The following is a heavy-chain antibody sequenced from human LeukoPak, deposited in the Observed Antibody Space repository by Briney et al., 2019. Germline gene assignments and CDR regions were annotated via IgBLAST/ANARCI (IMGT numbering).Heavy chain of an antibody. J-gene: IGHJ4*02. CDR2: ISGNGGST. Sequence: GGSLRLSCAASGLTFSNYAMSWVRQVPGKGLEWVSAISGNGGSTYYADSVKGRFTISRDNSKNMLYLQMNSLRADDTAIYYCAKGGITLIRGSFDYWGQGTLVTVSS. CDR3: AKGGITLIRGSFDY. V-gene: IGHV3-23*01. CDR1: GLTFSNYA. D-gene: IGHD3-10*01.